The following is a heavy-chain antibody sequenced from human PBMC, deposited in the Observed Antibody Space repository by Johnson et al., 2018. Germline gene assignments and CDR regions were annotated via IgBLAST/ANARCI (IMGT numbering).Heavy chain of an antibody. CDR2: INAGNGNT. V-gene: IGHV1-3*01. D-gene: IGHD5-12*01. J-gene: IGHJ6*03. Sequence: QVQLVQSGAEVKKPGASVKVSCKASGYTFTSYPMHWVRQAPGQRLEWMGWINAGNGNTKYSQKFQGRVTITRDTSASTAYMELSSLRSEDTAVYCCARDSDIVAAIFYVYYVDGWGKGTMLTVSS. CDR1: GYTFTSYP. CDR3: ARDSDIVAAIFYVYYVDG.